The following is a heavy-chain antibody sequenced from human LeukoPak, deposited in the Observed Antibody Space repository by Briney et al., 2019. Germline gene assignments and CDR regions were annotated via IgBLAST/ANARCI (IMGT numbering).Heavy chain of an antibody. J-gene: IGHJ3*02. CDR2: IYYSGGT. CDR1: GASISSSY. CDR3: VRGNYDNRGYSNAFDI. V-gene: IGHV4-59*01. Sequence: SETLSLTCNVSGASISSSYWSWVRQPPGKRLEWIGFIYYSGGTTSNPSLKSRVTISADTSKNQFSLKLSSVTAANTAVYYCVRGNYDNRGYSNAFDIWGEGAMVTVSS. D-gene: IGHD3-22*01.